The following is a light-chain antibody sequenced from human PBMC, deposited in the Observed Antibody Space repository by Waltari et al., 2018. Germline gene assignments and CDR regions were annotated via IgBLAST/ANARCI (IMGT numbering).Light chain of an antibody. CDR2: DAS. V-gene: IGKV1-5*01. Sequence: DIQMTQSPSTLSASVGDRVTITCRASQSISSWLAWYQQKPGKAPKLLIYDASSLESGVPSRVSGSGSGTEVTLTISSLQPDDFATYYCQQYNSYPSYTFGQGTKLEIK. J-gene: IGKJ2*01. CDR3: QQYNSYPSYT. CDR1: QSISSW.